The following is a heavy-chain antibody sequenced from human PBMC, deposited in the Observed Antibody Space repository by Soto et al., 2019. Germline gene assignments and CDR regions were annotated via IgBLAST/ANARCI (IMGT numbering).Heavy chain of an antibody. CDR3: ASAPWDI. V-gene: IGHV1-8*01. CDR1: GYTFTSYV. CDR2: MNPNSGNT. Sequence: QVQLVQSGAEVKKPRASVKVSCKASGYTFTSYVINSVRQATGQGLEWMGWMNPNSGNTGYAQKLQGRVTMSWNKSISTAYMELSSLRSEDTAVYYCASAPWDIWGQGTTVTVSS. J-gene: IGHJ6*02. D-gene: IGHD1-26*01.